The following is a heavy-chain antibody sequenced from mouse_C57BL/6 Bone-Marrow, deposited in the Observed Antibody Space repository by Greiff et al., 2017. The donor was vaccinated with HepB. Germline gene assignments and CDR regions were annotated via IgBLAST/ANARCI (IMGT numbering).Heavy chain of an antibody. J-gene: IGHJ2*01. D-gene: IGHD1-1*01. CDR1: GFTFSSYG. Sequence: EVKLVESGGDLVKPGGSLKLSCAASGFTFSSYGMSWVRQTPDKRLERVATISSGGSYTYYPDSVKGRFTISRDNAKNTLYLQMSSLKSEDTAMYYCARHRDYYGSSYYFDYWGQGTTLTVSS. CDR3: ARHRDYYGSSYYFDY. CDR2: ISSGGSYT. V-gene: IGHV5-6*01.